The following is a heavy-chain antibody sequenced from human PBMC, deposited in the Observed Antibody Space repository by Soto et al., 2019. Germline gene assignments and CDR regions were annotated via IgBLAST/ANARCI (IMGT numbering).Heavy chain of an antibody. CDR3: ARDGGRHSGGIDY. CDR2: IIPIFGTA. V-gene: IGHV1-69*01. Sequence: QVQLVQSGAEVKKPGSSVKVSCKASGGTFSSYSINWVRQAPGQGLEWMGEIIPIFGTANYAQKLQGRVTITADESTRTAEMELSRLSSEDTAVYYCARDGGRHSGGIDYWGQGALVTVSS. J-gene: IGHJ4*02. CDR1: GGTFSSYS. D-gene: IGHD2-15*01.